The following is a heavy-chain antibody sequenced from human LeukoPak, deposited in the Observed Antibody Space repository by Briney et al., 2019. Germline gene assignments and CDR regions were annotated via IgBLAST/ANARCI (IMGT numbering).Heavy chain of an antibody. CDR3: AKGDVSVTREFDY. CDR1: GFIFSTYS. V-gene: IGHV3-21*01. D-gene: IGHD7-27*01. CDR2: ISSTSGTK. J-gene: IGHJ4*02. Sequence: GGSLRLSCTASGFIFSTYSMIWVRQAPVKGLEWVSSISSTSGTKYYEDSVKGRFNISRDNAKNSMYLQMNSLRAEDTAVYYCAKGDVSVTREFDYWGQGTLVTVSS.